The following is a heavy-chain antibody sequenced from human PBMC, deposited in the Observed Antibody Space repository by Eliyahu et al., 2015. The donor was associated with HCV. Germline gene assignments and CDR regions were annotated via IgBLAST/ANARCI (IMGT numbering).Heavy chain of an antibody. Sequence: ESGGGLIQPGGSLSLSCAARGFSVSGNFMSWVRQAPGRGLEWVSVIYNDGSTFYTDFVGGRFTISRDNSRNTLSLEMNNLRADDTAIYFCARDLGQVVPYAFDLWGRGTVVSVSS. D-gene: IGHD2-15*01. CDR1: GFSVSGNF. CDR3: ARDLGQVVPYAFDL. J-gene: IGHJ3*01. CDR2: IYNDGST. V-gene: IGHV3-53*01.